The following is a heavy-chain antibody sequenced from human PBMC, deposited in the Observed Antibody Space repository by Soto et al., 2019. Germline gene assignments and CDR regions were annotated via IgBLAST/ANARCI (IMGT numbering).Heavy chain of an antibody. Sequence: PGGSLRLSCAASGFTFSSYSMNWVRQAPGKGLEWVSSVSSSSSYIYYADSVKGRFTISRDNAKNSLYLQMNSLRAEDTAVYYCARVTGDGYNSIAFDYWGQGTLVTVSS. CDR3: ARVTGDGYNSIAFDY. J-gene: IGHJ4*02. V-gene: IGHV3-21*01. CDR1: GFTFSSYS. CDR2: VSSSSSYI. D-gene: IGHD5-12*01.